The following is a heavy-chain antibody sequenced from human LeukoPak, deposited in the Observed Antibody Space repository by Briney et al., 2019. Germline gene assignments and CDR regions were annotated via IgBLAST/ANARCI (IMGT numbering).Heavy chain of an antibody. D-gene: IGHD2-8*01. CDR1: GFTFTSYW. Sequence: PGGSLRLSCAASGFTFTSYWMNWVRQAPGKGLEWVANIKEDGSEKYYVYSVKGRFTISRDNAKNSVYLQMNSLRAEDTAVYYCARDNGFWGQGTLVTVSS. J-gene: IGHJ4*02. V-gene: IGHV3-7*03. CDR2: IKEDGSEK. CDR3: ARDNGF.